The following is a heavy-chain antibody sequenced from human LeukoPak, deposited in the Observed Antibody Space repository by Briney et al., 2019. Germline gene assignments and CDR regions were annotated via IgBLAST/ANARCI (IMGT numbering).Heavy chain of an antibody. Sequence: ASVKVSCKASGGTFSSYAISWVRQAPGQGLEWMGIINPSGGSTSYAQKFQGRVTMTRDTSTSTVYMELSSLRSEDTAVYYCARAYLNAFDIWGQGTMVTVSS. CDR2: INPSGGST. CDR3: ARAYLNAFDI. CDR1: GGTFSSYA. J-gene: IGHJ3*02. V-gene: IGHV1-46*01.